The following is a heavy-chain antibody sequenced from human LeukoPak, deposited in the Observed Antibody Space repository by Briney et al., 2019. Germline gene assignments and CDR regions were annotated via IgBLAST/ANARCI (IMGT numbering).Heavy chain of an antibody. Sequence: GGSLRLSCAASGFTFTTYGMHWVRQAPGKGLEWVAFIRYDGSNEYYADSVKGRFTISRDNSKNTLNLQMNSLRDEDTAVYYCARDSYNSNRFDHWGQGTLVTVS. CDR2: IRYDGSNE. CDR1: GFTFTTYG. D-gene: IGHD1-20*01. CDR3: ARDSYNSNRFDH. V-gene: IGHV3-30*02. J-gene: IGHJ5*02.